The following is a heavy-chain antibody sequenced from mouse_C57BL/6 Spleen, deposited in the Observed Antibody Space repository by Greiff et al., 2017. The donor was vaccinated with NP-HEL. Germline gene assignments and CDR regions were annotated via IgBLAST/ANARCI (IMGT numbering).Heavy chain of an antibody. CDR2: IYPSDSET. V-gene: IGHV1-61*01. CDR3: ARGEAGTYFDY. CDR1: GYTFTSYW. D-gene: IGHD4-1*01. J-gene: IGHJ2*01. Sequence: VKLQQPGAELVRPGSSVKLSCKASGYTFTSYWMDWVKQRPGQGLEWIGNIYPSDSETHYNQKFKDKATLTVDKSSSTAYMQLSSLTSEDSAVYYCARGEAGTYFDYWGQGTTLTVSS.